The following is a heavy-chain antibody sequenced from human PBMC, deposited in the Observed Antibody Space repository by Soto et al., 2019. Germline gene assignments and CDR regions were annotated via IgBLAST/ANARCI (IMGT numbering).Heavy chain of an antibody. CDR2: ISSGSSYI. J-gene: IGHJ4*02. D-gene: IGHD3-22*01. V-gene: IGHV3-21*01. CDR1: GFTFSDYS. CDR3: ERVTDYYDSNGYY. Sequence: GGSLRLSCAASGFTFSDYSMHWVRQTPGKGLEWVSSISSGSSYINYADSVKGRFTISRDNAKNSLYLQMNTLRAEDTAVYYCERVTDYYDSNGYYWGQGTLVTVSS.